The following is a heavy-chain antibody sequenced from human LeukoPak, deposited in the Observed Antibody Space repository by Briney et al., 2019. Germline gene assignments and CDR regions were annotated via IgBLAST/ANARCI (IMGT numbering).Heavy chain of an antibody. CDR3: ARRPSLLLWFGERVNWFDP. J-gene: IGHJ5*02. Sequence: SETLSLTCAVYGGSFSGHYWSWIRQPPGKGLEWIGEINHSGSTNYNPSLKSRVTISVGTSKNQFSLKLSSVTAADTAVYYCARRPSLLLWFGERVNWFDPWGQGTLVTVSS. CDR1: GGSFSGHY. CDR2: INHSGST. D-gene: IGHD3-10*01. V-gene: IGHV4-34*01.